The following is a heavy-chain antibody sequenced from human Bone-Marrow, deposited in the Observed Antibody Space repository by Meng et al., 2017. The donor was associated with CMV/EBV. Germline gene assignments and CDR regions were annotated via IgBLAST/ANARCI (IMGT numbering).Heavy chain of an antibody. D-gene: IGHD3-3*01. CDR3: AKDFAIFGVVIIGVDY. J-gene: IGHJ4*02. CDR1: GFTFSSYG. Sequence: GGSLRLSCAASGFTFSSYGMHWVRQAPGKGLEWVAVIWYDGSNKYYADSVKGRFTISRDNSKNTLYLQMNSLRAEDTAVYYCAKDFAIFGVVIIGVDYWGQGTLVTVSS. V-gene: IGHV3-33*06. CDR2: IWYDGSNK.